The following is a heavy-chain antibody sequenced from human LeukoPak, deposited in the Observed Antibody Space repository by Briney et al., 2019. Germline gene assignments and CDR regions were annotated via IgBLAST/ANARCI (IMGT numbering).Heavy chain of an antibody. V-gene: IGHV4-39*01. Sequence: PSETLSLTCTVSGGSISSSSYYWGWIRQPPGKGLEWIGSIYYSGSIYYNPSLKSRVTISVDTSKNQFSLKLSSVTAADTAVYYCVRHDGRGGATMGAFDSWGQGSLVTVSS. CDR1: GGSISSSSYY. CDR2: IYYSGSI. CDR3: VRHDGRGGATMGAFDS. D-gene: IGHD5-12*01. J-gene: IGHJ5*01.